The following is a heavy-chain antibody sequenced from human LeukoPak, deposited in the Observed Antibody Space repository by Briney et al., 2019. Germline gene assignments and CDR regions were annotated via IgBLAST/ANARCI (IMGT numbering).Heavy chain of an antibody. CDR2: IYDDGGT. CDR3: ARDRAGRRSSWVEFDL. J-gene: IGHJ5*02. D-gene: IGHD3-10*01. Sequence: PGGSLRLSCTVSGFTVTSTHMDWVRQAPGKGPEWVALIYDDGGTVYADSVKGRFTISRDNSKNMVYLQMNSLRREDSAVYYCARDRAGRRSSWVEFDLWGQGTLVTVSS. V-gene: IGHV3-53*05. CDR1: GFTVTSTH.